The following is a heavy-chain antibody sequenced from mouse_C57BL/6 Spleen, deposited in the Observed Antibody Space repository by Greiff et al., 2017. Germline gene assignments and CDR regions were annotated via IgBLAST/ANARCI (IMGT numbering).Heavy chain of an antibody. CDR1: GYSITSGYY. CDR2: ISYDGSH. CDR3: AAYYSNYRVYYAMDY. Sequence: EVQLQESGPGLVKPSQSLSLTCSVTGYSITSGYYWNWIRQFPGNKLEWMGYISYDGSHNYNPSLKNRISITRDTSKNQFFLKLNSVTTEDTATYYCAAYYSNYRVYYAMDYWGQGTSVTVSS. J-gene: IGHJ4*01. V-gene: IGHV3-6*01. D-gene: IGHD2-5*01.